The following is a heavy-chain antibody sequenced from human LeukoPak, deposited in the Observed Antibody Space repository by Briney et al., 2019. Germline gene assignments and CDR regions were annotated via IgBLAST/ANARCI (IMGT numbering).Heavy chain of an antibody. Sequence: PGRSLRLSCAASGFTFSSYAMHWVRQAPGKGLEWVSGISSSGGDTYYADSVKGRFTISRDNSKNTLYLQMNSLRADDTAIYYCAKTSGWYYFDYWGQGTLVTVSS. D-gene: IGHD6-19*01. V-gene: IGHV3-23*01. CDR3: AKTSGWYYFDY. J-gene: IGHJ4*02. CDR2: ISSSGGDT. CDR1: GFTFSSYA.